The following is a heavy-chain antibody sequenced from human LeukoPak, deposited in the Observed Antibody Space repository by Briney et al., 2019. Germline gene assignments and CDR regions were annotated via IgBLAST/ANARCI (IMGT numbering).Heavy chain of an antibody. V-gene: IGHV1-8*01. Sequence: ASVKVSCKASGYTFTSYDINWVRQATGQGLEWMRWMNPNSGNTGYAQKFQGRVTMTRNTSISTAYMELSSLRSEDTAVYYCARHPTTIAAAGNDYWGQGTLVTVSS. CDR1: GYTFTSYD. J-gene: IGHJ4*02. CDR3: ARHPTTIAAAGNDY. D-gene: IGHD6-13*01. CDR2: MNPNSGNT.